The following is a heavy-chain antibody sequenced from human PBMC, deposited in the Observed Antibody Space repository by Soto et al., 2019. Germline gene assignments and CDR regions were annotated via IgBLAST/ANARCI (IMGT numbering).Heavy chain of an antibody. V-gene: IGHV4-30-2*01. CDR1: GGSISSGGSS. D-gene: IGHD3-10*01. J-gene: IGHJ6*02. CDR2: IYHSGST. Sequence: SETLSLTCAVSGGSISSGGSSWTWIRQPPGKGLEWIGYIYHSGSTYYNPSLKSRVTISVDRSKNQFSLKLTSVTAADTAVYYCATLLGGSGSYYYYYYGMDVWGQGTTVTVSS. CDR3: ATLLGGSGSYYYYYYGMDV.